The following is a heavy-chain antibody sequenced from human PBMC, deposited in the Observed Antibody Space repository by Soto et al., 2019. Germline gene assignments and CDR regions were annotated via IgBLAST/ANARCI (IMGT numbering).Heavy chain of an antibody. CDR3: AKDLITMIVVGIYYFDY. CDR2: ISGSGGST. V-gene: IGHV3-23*01. J-gene: IGHJ4*02. Sequence: EVQLLESGGGLVQPGGSLRLSCAASGFTYSSYAMSWVRQAPGKGLEWVSAISGSGGSTYYADSVKGRFTISRDNSKNTLYLQMNSLRAEDTAVYYCAKDLITMIVVGIYYFDYWGQGTLVTVSS. CDR1: GFTYSSYA. D-gene: IGHD3-22*01.